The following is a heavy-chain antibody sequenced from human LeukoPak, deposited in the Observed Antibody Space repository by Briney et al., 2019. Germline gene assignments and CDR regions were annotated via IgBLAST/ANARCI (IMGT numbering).Heavy chain of an antibody. Sequence: KASETLSLTCGVSGGSFSGTNWWSWVRQPPGQGLEWIGEISLRGLTNYNPSLRSRLTMSLDESKNQVSLNLTSVTAADTAVYYCSRESGPFSPFGFWGQGTLVSVHS. CDR2: ISLRGLT. CDR3: SRESGPFSPFGF. D-gene: IGHD1-26*01. V-gene: IGHV4-4*02. CDR1: GGSFSGTNW. J-gene: IGHJ4*02.